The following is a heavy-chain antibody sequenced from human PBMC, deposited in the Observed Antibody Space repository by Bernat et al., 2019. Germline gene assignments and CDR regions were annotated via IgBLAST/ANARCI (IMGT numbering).Heavy chain of an antibody. J-gene: IGHJ4*02. CDR3: TTDVGCGGDCSSDY. CDR1: GFTFSNAW. Sequence: EVQLVESGGGLVKPGGSLRLSCAASGFTFSNAWMSWVRQAPGKGLEWVGRIKSKTDGGTTDYAAPVKGRFTISRDDSKNTLYLQMNSLKTEDTAVYYCTTDVGCGGDCSSDYWGQGTLVTVSS. CDR2: IKSKTDGGTT. V-gene: IGHV3-15*01. D-gene: IGHD2-21*02.